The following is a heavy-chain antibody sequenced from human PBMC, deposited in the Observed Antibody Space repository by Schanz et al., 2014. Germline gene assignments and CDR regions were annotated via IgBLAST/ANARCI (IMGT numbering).Heavy chain of an antibody. CDR2: IYYSGST. CDR1: GGSFSSGGYT. V-gene: IGHV4-30-4*07. CDR3: ARAAGPVDY. D-gene: IGHD6-13*01. J-gene: IGHJ4*02. Sequence: QLQESGPGLVRPSETLSLTCTVYGGSFSSGGYTWSWIRQPPGKGLEWIGYIYYSGSTYYNPSLKSRVTISVDTSKNQFSLMLGSVTAADTAVYYCARAAGPVDYWGQGTLVTVSS.